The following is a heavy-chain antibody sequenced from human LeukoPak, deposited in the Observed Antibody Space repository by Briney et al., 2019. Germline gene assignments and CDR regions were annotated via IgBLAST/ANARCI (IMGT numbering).Heavy chain of an antibody. CDR2: ISAYNGNT. Sequence: ASVKVSCKASGYTFTSYGISWVRQAPGQGLEWMGWISAYNGNTNYAQNPQDRVTMTTDTSTTTAYMELRSLRSDDTAVYYCARGSYCGGDCYPDYWGQGTLVTVSS. CDR1: GYTFTSYG. V-gene: IGHV1-18*01. J-gene: IGHJ4*02. CDR3: ARGSYCGGDCYPDY. D-gene: IGHD2-21*02.